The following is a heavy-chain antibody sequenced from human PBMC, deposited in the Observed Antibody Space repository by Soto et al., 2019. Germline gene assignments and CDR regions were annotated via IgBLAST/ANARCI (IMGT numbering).Heavy chain of an antibody. CDR1: GYTFIGYY. Sequence: QVQLVQSGAEVKKPGASVKVSCKASGYTFIGYYIHWVRQAPGQGLEWMGRINPRSGDTTYAQKFQSRLTMTRDTSLSTAYMELSSLRSDDTAVYYCGRDGVGATPLGWFDPWGQGSLVTVSS. J-gene: IGHJ5*02. CDR3: GRDGVGATPLGWFDP. D-gene: IGHD1-26*01. CDR2: INPRSGDT. V-gene: IGHV1-2*06.